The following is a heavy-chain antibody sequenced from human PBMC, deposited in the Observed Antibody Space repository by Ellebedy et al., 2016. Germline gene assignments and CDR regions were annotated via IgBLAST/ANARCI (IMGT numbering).Heavy chain of an antibody. CDR3: ARLRAAAGYYYYYGMDV. V-gene: IGHV1-69*04. D-gene: IGHD6-13*01. J-gene: IGHJ6*02. Sequence: ASVKVSCKASGGTFSSYAISWVRQAPGQGLEWMGRIIPILGIANYAQKFQGRVTITADKSTSTAYMELSSLRSEDTAVYYCARLRAAAGYYYYYGMDVWGQGTTVTVSS. CDR1: GGTFSSYA. CDR2: IIPILGIA.